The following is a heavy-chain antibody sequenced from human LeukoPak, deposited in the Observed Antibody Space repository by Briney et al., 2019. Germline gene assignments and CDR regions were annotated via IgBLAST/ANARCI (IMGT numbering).Heavy chain of an antibody. J-gene: IGHJ4*02. V-gene: IGHV3-23*01. D-gene: IGHD3-9*01. Sequence: GGSLRLSCAASGFTFSSYAMSWVRQAPGKGLEWVSAISGSGGSTYYADSVKGRFTISRDNSKNTLYLQMNSLRAEDTAVYYCARVRRYFDWLLFDYWGQGTLVTVSS. CDR2: ISGSGGST. CDR1: GFTFSSYA. CDR3: ARVRRYFDWLLFDY.